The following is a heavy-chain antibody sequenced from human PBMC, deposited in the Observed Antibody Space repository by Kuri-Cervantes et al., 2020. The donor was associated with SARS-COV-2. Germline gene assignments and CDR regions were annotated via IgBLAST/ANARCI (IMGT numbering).Heavy chain of an antibody. CDR1: GFIFNNYA. V-gene: IGHV3-48*01. J-gene: IGHJ4*02. CDR2: ISSTRSTI. CDR3: AKQLPAYYDFWSGYYTYLDS. Sequence: GGSLRLSCAGSGFIFNNYALNWVRQAPGGGLEWISYISSTRSTIDYADSVRGRFTISRDNSKNTLYLQMNSLRAEDTAVYYCAKQLPAYYDFWSGYYTYLDSWGQGTLVTVSS. D-gene: IGHD3-3*01.